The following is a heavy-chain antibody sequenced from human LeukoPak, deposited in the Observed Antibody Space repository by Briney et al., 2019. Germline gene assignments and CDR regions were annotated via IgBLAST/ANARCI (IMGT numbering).Heavy chain of an antibody. CDR2: IYHSGST. D-gene: IGHD3-22*01. Sequence: PSETLSLTCTVSGYSISSGYYWGWIRQPPGKGLEWIGSIYHSGSTYYNPSLKSRVTISVDTSKNQFSLKLSSVTAADTAVYYCARVGESGSGYLDYWGQGTLVTVSS. CDR1: GYSISSGYY. CDR3: ARVGESGSGYLDY. J-gene: IGHJ4*02. V-gene: IGHV4-38-2*02.